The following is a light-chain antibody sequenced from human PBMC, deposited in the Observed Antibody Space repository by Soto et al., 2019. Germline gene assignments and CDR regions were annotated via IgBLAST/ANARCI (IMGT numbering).Light chain of an antibody. CDR1: QGITSF. J-gene: IGKJ4*01. Sequence: DIQLTQSPSFLSASVGDRVRITCRASQGITSFLAWYQQIPGKAPKLLIYTASTLQSGVPPRFSGSGSGTEFTLTISSLQPEDFGTYYCQQLNSYPLTFGGGTRVAIK. CDR2: TAS. CDR3: QQLNSYPLT. V-gene: IGKV1-9*01.